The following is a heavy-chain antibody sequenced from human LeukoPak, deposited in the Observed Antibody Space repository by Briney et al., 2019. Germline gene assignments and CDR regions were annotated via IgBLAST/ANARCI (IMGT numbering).Heavy chain of an antibody. D-gene: IGHD6-13*01. CDR2: IRYDGSNK. Sequence: GGSLRLSCAASGFTFSSYGMHWVRQAPGKGLEWVAFIRYDGSNKYYADSVKGRFTISRDNSKNTLYLQMNSLRAEDTAVYYCAKDPLSSGTEYYYYMDVWGKGTTVTISS. V-gene: IGHV3-30*02. J-gene: IGHJ6*03. CDR3: AKDPLSSGTEYYYYMDV. CDR1: GFTFSSYG.